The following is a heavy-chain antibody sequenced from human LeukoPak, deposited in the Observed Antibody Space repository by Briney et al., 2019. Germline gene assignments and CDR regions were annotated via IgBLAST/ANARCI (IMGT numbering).Heavy chain of an antibody. CDR1: GGSFSGYY. V-gene: IGHV4-34*01. D-gene: IGHD6-19*01. CDR2: INHSGST. J-gene: IGHJ4*02. Sequence: PSETLSLTCAVYGGSFSGYYWSWIRQPPGKGLEWIGEINHSGSTNYNPSLKSRVTISVDTSKNQFSPKLSSVTAADTAVYYCARDSGWSIDYWGQGTLVTVSS. CDR3: ARDSGWSIDY.